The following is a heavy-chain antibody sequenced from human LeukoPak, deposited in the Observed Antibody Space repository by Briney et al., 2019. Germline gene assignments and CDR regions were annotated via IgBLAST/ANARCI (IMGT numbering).Heavy chain of an antibody. CDR1: GYSFTNYD. CDR2: MNPNSGIT. J-gene: IGHJ5*02. V-gene: IGHV1-8*02. D-gene: IGHD3-16*01. Sequence: GASVKVSCKASGYSFTNYDINWVRQATGQGLEWMGWMNPNSGITAYAQKFQGRVTMTTDTSTSTAYMELRSLRSDDTAVYYCARDQDYVWGSAFDPWGQGTLVTVSS. CDR3: ARDQDYVWGSAFDP.